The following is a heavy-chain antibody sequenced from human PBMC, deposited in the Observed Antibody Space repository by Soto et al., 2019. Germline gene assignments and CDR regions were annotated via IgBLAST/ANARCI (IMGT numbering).Heavy chain of an antibody. CDR3: ARGAGTGWFKSYHYYGMDL. CDR1: GGTFSSYA. J-gene: IGHJ6*02. D-gene: IGHD3-9*01. Sequence: GASVKVSCKASGGTFSSYAISWVRQAPGQGLEWMGGIIPIFGTANYAQKFQGRVTITADESTSTAYMELSSLRSEDTAVYYCARGAGTGWFKSYHYYGMDLWGQGTTVTVSS. CDR2: IIPIFGTA. V-gene: IGHV1-69*13.